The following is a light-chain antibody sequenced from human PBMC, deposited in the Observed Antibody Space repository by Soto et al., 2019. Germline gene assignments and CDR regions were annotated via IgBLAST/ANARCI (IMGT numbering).Light chain of an antibody. CDR2: EGV. CDR3: CSYAGSSTYV. V-gene: IGLV2-23*01. Sequence: QSALTQPASVSGSPGQAITISCTGTSSDVGSYNHVSWHQQHPGKAPKLIIYEGVKRPSGVSNRFSGSKSGNTASLTISGLQAEDEADYYCCSYAGSSTYVFGTGTKVTVL. CDR1: SSDVGSYNH. J-gene: IGLJ1*01.